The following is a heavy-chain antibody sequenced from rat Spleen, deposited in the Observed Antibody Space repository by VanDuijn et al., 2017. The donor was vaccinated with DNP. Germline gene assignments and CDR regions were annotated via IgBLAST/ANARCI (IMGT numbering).Heavy chain of an antibody. Sequence: EVQLVESGGGLVQPGGSLKLSCAASGFTFSDQYMAWVRQAPTEGLEWVASISYDGGSTYYRDSVKGRFTISRDNAKSSLYLQMDSLRSEDTATYYCTNQGFAYWGQGTLVTVSS. CDR3: TNQGFAY. CDR1: GFTFSDQY. V-gene: IGHV5-20*01. J-gene: IGHJ3*01. CDR2: ISYDGGST.